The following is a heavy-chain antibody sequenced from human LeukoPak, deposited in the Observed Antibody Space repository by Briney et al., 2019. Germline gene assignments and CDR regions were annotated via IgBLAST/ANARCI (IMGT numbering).Heavy chain of an antibody. CDR1: GFSFSSYE. J-gene: IGHJ4*02. Sequence: GESLRLSCAASGFSFSSYEMKWVRQAPGKGLEWISYISTGGTITYYADSVRGRFTISRDNAKNSLYLQMNSLRAEDTALYYCAKDLRDGYNSGYFDYWGQGTLVTVSP. CDR3: AKDLRDGYNSGYFDY. V-gene: IGHV3-48*03. CDR2: ISTGGTIT. D-gene: IGHD5-24*01.